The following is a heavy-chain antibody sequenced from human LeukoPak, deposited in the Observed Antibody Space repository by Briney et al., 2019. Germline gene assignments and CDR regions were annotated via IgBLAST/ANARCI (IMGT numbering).Heavy chain of an antibody. J-gene: IGHJ5*02. Sequence: SETLSLTCTVSGGSISSSSYYWGWIRQPPGKGLEWIGYIYYSGSTNYNPSLKSRVTISVDTSKNQFSLKLSSVTAADTAVYYCARGLYCSSTSCYTNWFDPWGQGTLVTVSS. CDR2: IYYSGST. CDR1: GGSISSSSYY. CDR3: ARGLYCSSTSCYTNWFDP. D-gene: IGHD2-2*02. V-gene: IGHV4-61*05.